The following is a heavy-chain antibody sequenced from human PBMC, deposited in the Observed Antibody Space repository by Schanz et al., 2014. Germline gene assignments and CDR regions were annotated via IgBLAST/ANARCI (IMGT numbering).Heavy chain of an antibody. CDR3: ARDGEAAAGCDY. J-gene: IGHJ4*02. D-gene: IGHD6-13*01. CDR2: INPSVGNT. CDR1: GYTFTSYY. V-gene: IGHV1-46*03. Sequence: QVQLVQSGAEVKKPGASVKVSCEASGYTFTSYYMHWVRQAPGQGLEWMGIINPSVGNTNYAQKFRGRVTMTRDTSTSTVYMELSSLRSEDKAVYYCARDGEAAAGCDYWGQGTLVTVSS.